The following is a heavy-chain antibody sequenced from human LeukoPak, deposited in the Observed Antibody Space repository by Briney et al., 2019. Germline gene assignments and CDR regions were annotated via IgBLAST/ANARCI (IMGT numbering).Heavy chain of an antibody. Sequence: SETLSLTCTVSGGSISSYYWSWIRQPPGKGLEWIGYIYYSGSTNYNPSLKSRVTISVDTSKNQFPLKLSSVTAADTAVYYCARALYYYDSSGYPNWCFDLWGRGTLVTVSS. CDR2: IYYSGST. CDR3: ARALYYYDSSGYPNWCFDL. J-gene: IGHJ2*01. CDR1: GGSISSYY. V-gene: IGHV4-59*01. D-gene: IGHD3-22*01.